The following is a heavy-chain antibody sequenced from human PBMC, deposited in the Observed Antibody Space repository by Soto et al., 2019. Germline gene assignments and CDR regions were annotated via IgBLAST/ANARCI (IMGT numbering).Heavy chain of an antibody. V-gene: IGHV3-48*02. CDR1: GFTLSVYS. CDR2: ITRDTKTI. CDR3: ARSVEGHFDY. Sequence: EVQLVESGGDLVQRGGSLRLSCVASGFTLSVYSMNWVRQAPGKGLEWFSYITRDTKTIKYADSVKGRFTISRDNAKNSVYLQMNSLRDEDTAVYYCARSVEGHFDYWGQGTVVTVSS. J-gene: IGHJ4*02. D-gene: IGHD6-19*01.